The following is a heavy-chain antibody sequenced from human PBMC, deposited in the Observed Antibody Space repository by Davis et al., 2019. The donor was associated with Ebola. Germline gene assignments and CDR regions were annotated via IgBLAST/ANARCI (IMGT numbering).Heavy chain of an antibody. D-gene: IGHD5-12*01. Sequence: SETLSLTCAVYGGSSSGYYWSWIRQLPGKGLEWVGETNHIGTTNYNPSFKSRVTISVDTSKNQFSLKLSSVTAADTAGYYCARGRGWLRCIDPWGQGTLVTVSS. CDR3: ARGRGWLRCIDP. J-gene: IGHJ5*02. V-gene: IGHV4-34*01. CDR1: GGSSSGYY. CDR2: TNHIGTT.